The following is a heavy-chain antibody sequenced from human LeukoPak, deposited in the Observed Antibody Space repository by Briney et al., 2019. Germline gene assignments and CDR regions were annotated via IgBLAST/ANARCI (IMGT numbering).Heavy chain of an antibody. CDR2: IKQDGTEK. CDR1: GFTFSNYQ. CDR3: TTGGVTTVTA. Sequence: GGSLRLSCAASGFTFSNYQMSWVRQAPGKGPEWVANIKQDGTEKYYVDSVKGRFTISRDNSKKSLYLQMNTLRAEDTAVYYCTTGGVTTVTAWGQGTLVTVSS. J-gene: IGHJ4*01. D-gene: IGHD4-17*01. V-gene: IGHV3-7*01.